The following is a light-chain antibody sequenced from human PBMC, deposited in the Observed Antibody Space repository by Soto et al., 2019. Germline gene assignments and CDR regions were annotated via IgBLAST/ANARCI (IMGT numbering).Light chain of an antibody. J-gene: IGKJ3*01. CDR3: QQSYSTPFT. CDR1: QTINSY. Sequence: DIQMTQSPPSLSASVGDRVSITCRASQTINSYVNWYQHKPGQAPKLLMYTASTLHTGVPSRFSGSGSGTHFTLTISSLQPEDFATYLCQQSYSTPFTFGPGTRLDVK. CDR2: TAS. V-gene: IGKV1-39*01.